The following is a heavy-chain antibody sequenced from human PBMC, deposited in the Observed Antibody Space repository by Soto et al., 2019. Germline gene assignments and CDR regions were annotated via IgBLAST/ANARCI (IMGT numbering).Heavy chain of an antibody. Sequence: QVQLVQSGAEVKKPGSSVKVSCKASGGTFSSYTISWVRQAPGQGLEWMGRIIPILGIANYAQKFQGRVTITADKSTSTAYMELSSLRSEDTAVYYCARGAPVGYCSGGSCYSSLFDPWGQGTLVTVSS. CDR3: ARGAPVGYCSGGSCYSSLFDP. J-gene: IGHJ5*02. CDR2: IIPILGIA. V-gene: IGHV1-69*02. D-gene: IGHD2-15*01. CDR1: GGTFSSYT.